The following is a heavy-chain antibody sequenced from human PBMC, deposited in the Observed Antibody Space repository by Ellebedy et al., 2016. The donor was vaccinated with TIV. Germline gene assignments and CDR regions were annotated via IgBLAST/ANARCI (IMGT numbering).Heavy chain of an antibody. CDR1: GGSISSSSYY. CDR2: ISYTWST. D-gene: IGHD3-10*01. J-gene: IGHJ4*02. V-gene: IGHV4-39*07. Sequence: MPSETLSLTCTVSGGSISSSSYYWGWIRQPPGKGLEWIGSISYTWSTYYNPSLKSRVTTSVETSKNQFFLRLSSVTAADMAVYYCARGGYGGAISGGQDYWGQGTLVTVSS. CDR3: ARGGYGGAISGGQDY.